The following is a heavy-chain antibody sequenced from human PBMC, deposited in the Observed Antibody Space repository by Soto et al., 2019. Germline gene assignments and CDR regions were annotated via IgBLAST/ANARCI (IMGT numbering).Heavy chain of an antibody. D-gene: IGHD6-13*01. Sequence: SETLSLTCAVYGGSFSGYYWSWIRQPPGKGLEWIGEINHSGSTNYNPSLKSRVTISVDTSKNQFSLKLSSVTAADTAVYYCARGSSWFYNWFDPWGQGTLVTVSS. J-gene: IGHJ5*02. CDR2: INHSGST. CDR3: ARGSSWFYNWFDP. CDR1: GGSFSGYY. V-gene: IGHV4-34*01.